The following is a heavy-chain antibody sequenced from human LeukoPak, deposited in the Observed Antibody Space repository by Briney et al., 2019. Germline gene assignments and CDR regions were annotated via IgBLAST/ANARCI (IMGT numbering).Heavy chain of an antibody. D-gene: IGHD3-22*01. J-gene: IGHJ5*02. Sequence: GGSLRLSCAGSGFTVSSNYMSWVRQAPGKGLEWVSVIYSGGTTYYADSVKGRFTISRDNSKNTLYLQMDSLRAEDTAVYYCARYYDYTGGRWFDPWGQGTLVTVSS. CDR2: IYSGGTT. CDR1: GFTVSSNY. V-gene: IGHV3-66*01. CDR3: ARYYDYTGGRWFDP.